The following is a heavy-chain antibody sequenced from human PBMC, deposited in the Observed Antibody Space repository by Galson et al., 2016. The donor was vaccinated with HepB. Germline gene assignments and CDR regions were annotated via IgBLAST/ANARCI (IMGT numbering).Heavy chain of an antibody. V-gene: IGHV3-33*01. CDR2: IWYDGSNK. J-gene: IGHJ6*03. D-gene: IGHD1-7*01. Sequence: SLRLSCAASGFIFSSYGMHWVRQAPGKGLEWVAVIWYDGSNKYYADSVKDRFTISRDNSKNTLYLQMNSLRAEDTAVYYCARDWLELRHYYYMDVWGKGTTVTVSS. CDR3: ARDWLELRHYYYMDV. CDR1: GFIFSSYG.